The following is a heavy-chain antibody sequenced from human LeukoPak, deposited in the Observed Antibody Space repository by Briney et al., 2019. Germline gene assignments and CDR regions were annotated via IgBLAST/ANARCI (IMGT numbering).Heavy chain of an antibody. V-gene: IGHV5-51*01. CDR2: IYPGDSDT. J-gene: IGHJ4*02. D-gene: IGHD6-19*01. CDR1: GYSFTSYW. Sequence: GESLKISCKGSGYSFTSYWIGWVRQMPGKGLEWMGIIYPGDSDTRYSPSFQGQVTISADKSISTAYLQWSSLKASDTAMYYYARRIAVADYYFDYWGQGTLVTVSS. CDR3: ARRIAVADYYFDY.